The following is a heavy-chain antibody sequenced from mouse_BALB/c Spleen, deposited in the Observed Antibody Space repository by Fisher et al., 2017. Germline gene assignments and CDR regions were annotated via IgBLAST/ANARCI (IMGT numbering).Heavy chain of an antibody. J-gene: IGHJ4*01. CDR3: KDGAMDY. V-gene: IGHV14-4*02. Sequence: KFKGKATMTADTSSNTAYLQLSSLTSEDTAVYYCKDGAMDYWGQGTSVTVSS.